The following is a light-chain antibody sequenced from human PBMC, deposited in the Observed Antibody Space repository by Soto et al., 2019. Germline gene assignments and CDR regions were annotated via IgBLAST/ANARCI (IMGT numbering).Light chain of an antibody. J-gene: IGKJ4*01. CDR3: QQYDNPPLT. CDR1: QSISSW. Sequence: DIQLTHAASTLSASVGERVTITCRASQSISSWLAWYQQKPGKAPKLLIYDASNLETGVPSRFSGSGSGTDFTFTISSLQPEDIATYYCQQYDNPPLTFGRGTKVDIK. CDR2: DAS. V-gene: IGKV1-33*01.